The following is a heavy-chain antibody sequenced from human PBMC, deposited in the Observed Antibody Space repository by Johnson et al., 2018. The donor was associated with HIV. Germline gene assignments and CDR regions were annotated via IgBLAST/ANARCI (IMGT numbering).Heavy chain of an antibody. CDR3: AKEVVSGWYPAGAFDI. CDR1: GFTISSNY. CDR2: IYSGGST. V-gene: IGHV3-66*01. D-gene: IGHD6-19*01. J-gene: IGHJ3*02. Sequence: VQLVESGGCLVQPGGSLRLSCAASGFTISSNYMSWVRQAPGKGLEWVSLIYSGGSTYYADSVKGRFTISRDNSNNTLYLQMNSLRAEDTAVYYCAKEVVSGWYPAGAFDIWGQGTMVTVSS.